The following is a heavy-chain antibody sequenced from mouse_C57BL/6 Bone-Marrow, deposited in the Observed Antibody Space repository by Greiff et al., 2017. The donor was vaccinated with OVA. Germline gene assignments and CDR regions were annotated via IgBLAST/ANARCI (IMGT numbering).Heavy chain of an antibody. CDR3: ARRGYAMGY. J-gene: IGHJ4*01. Sequence: EVKLQQSGPGLVKPSQSLSLTCSVTGYSITSGYYWNWIRQFPGNKLEWMGYISYDGSNNYNPSLKNRISITRDTSKNQFFLKLNSVTTEDTATYYCARRGYAMGYWGQGTSVTVSS. V-gene: IGHV3-6*01. CDR1: GYSITSGYY. CDR2: ISYDGSN.